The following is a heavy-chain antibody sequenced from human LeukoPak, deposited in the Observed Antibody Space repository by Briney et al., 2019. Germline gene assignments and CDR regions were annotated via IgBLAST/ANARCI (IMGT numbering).Heavy chain of an antibody. CDR1: GFTFNTYA. D-gene: IGHD3-10*01. CDR2: ISYDGSNI. V-gene: IGHV3-30-3*01. J-gene: IGHJ4*02. Sequence: GESLRLSCAASGFTFNTYAMHWVRQAPGKGLEWVAVISYDGSNIYYADSVKGRFTISRDNSKNTVYLQMNSLGVEDTAVYYCVRSHYYSSGSYIYWGQGTLVTVSS. CDR3: VRSHYYSSGSYIY.